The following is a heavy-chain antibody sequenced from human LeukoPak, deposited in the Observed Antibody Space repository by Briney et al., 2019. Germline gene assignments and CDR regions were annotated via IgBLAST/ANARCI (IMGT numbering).Heavy chain of an antibody. J-gene: IGHJ4*02. CDR3: ARYPGYSSSWYYFDY. V-gene: IGHV1-46*01. D-gene: IGHD6-13*01. Sequence: GASVKVSCKASGYTFTSYYMHWVRQAPGQGLEWMGIINPSGGSTSYAQKFQGRVTMTRDMSTSTAYMELSRLRSDDTAVYYCARYPGYSSSWYYFDYWGQGTLVTVSS. CDR1: GYTFTSYY. CDR2: INPSGGST.